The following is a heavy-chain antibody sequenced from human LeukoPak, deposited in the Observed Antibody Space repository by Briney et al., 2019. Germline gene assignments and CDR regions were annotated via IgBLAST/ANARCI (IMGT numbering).Heavy chain of an antibody. J-gene: IGHJ6*03. CDR1: GFTFNSYA. Sequence: GGSLRLSCAASGFTFNSYAMNWVRPAPGKGLEWVSGISGSGASTYYADSVKGRFTISRDNAKNTLYLQMNSLRAEDTAVYYCARSPTTHYYYYYYMDVWGKGTTVTVSS. CDR3: ARSPTTHYYYYYYMDV. CDR2: ISGSGAST. V-gene: IGHV3-23*01. D-gene: IGHD4-11*01.